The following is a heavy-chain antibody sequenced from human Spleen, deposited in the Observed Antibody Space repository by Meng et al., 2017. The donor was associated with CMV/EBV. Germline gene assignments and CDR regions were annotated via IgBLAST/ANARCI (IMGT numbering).Heavy chain of an antibody. D-gene: IGHD2-2*01. CDR2: INSDGSST. CDR1: GFTFSSYW. V-gene: IGHV3-74*01. J-gene: IGHJ4*02. CDR3: AKDEGIVVVPPLY. Sequence: GESLKISCAASGFTFSSYWMHWVRQAPGKGLVWVSRINSDGSSTSYADSVKGRFTISRDNAKNTLYLQMNSLRAEDTAVYYCAKDEGIVVVPPLYWGQGTLVTVSS.